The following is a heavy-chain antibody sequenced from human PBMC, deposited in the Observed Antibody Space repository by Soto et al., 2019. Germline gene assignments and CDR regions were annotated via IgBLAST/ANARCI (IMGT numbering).Heavy chain of an antibody. CDR3: ASHYRRRGWEWATEPLFDY. CDR1: GGSISSYY. Sequence: SETLCLTCTVSGGSISSYYWSWIRQPPGKGLEWIGYIYYSGSTNYNPSLKSRVTISVDMSKNQFSLKLSSVTAADTAVYYCASHYRRRGWEWATEPLFDYWGQGTLVTVSS. CDR2: IYYSGST. D-gene: IGHD6-19*01. V-gene: IGHV4-59*01. J-gene: IGHJ4*02.